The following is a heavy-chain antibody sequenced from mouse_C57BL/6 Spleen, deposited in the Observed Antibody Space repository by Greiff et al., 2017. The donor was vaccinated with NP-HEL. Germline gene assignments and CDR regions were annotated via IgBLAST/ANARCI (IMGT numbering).Heavy chain of an antibody. Sequence: DVKLQESGPGLVKPSQSLSLTCSVTGYSITSGYYWNWIRQFPGNKLEWMGYISYDGSNNYNPSLKNRIAITRDTSKNQFFLKLNSVTTEDTATYYCAREGQDYYGRFAYWGQGTLVTVSA. CDR3: AREGQDYYGRFAY. V-gene: IGHV3-6*01. CDR2: ISYDGSN. D-gene: IGHD1-2*01. CDR1: GYSITSGYY. J-gene: IGHJ3*01.